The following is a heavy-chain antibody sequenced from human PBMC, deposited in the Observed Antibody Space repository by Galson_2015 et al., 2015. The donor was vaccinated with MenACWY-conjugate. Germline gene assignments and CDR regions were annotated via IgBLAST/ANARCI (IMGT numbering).Heavy chain of an antibody. Sequence: SLRLCCAASGFTFTTYDMHWLRQAPGKGLEWVAVISKDGNNQYYGASVKGRFTVSRDNSEHMLYLHMNSLRPEDTATYYCARDQKSRGFIIRQNYFDFWGQGSLVVVSS. CDR1: GFTFTTYD. CDR2: ISKDGNNQ. D-gene: IGHD3-10*01. CDR3: ARDQKSRGFIIRQNYFDF. V-gene: IGHV3-30*03. J-gene: IGHJ4*02.